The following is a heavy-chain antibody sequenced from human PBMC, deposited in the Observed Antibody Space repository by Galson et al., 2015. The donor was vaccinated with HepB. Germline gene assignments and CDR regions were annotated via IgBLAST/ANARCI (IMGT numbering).Heavy chain of an antibody. CDR2: ISWDGGST. CDR3: AKDTASGSYYEYERGQGGYFDY. CDR1: GFTFDDYT. D-gene: IGHD1-26*01. V-gene: IGHV3-43*01. Sequence: SLRLSCAASGFTFDDYTMHWVRQAPGKGLEWVSLISWDGGSTYYADSVKGRFTISRDNSKNSLYLQMNSLRTEDTALYYCAKDTASGSYYEYERGQGGYFDYWGQGTLVTVSS. J-gene: IGHJ4*02.